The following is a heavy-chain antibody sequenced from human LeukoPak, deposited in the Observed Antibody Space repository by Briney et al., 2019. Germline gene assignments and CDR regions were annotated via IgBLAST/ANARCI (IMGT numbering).Heavy chain of an antibody. D-gene: IGHD3-22*01. CDR2: IYYTGST. J-gene: IGHJ4*02. V-gene: IGHV4-59*01. CDR1: GGSISNYY. CDR3: AGGGDSAGYYYPIFHY. Sequence: SETLSLTCTVSGGSISNYYWSWIRQPPGKGLEWFGYIYYTGSTNYNPSLKSRVAISVDTSKNQFSLKLSSVTAADTAVYYCAGGGDSAGYYYPIFHYWGQGTLVTVSS.